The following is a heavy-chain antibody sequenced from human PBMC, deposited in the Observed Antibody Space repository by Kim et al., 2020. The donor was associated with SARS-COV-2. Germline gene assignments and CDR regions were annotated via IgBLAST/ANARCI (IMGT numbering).Heavy chain of an antibody. D-gene: IGHD1-26*01. V-gene: IGHV1-69*01. CDR3: ATTIVGATTPWGDY. Sequence: AHKFQGRVTITADESTSTAYMELSSLRSEDTAVYYCATTIVGATTPWGDYWGQGTLVTVSS. J-gene: IGHJ4*02.